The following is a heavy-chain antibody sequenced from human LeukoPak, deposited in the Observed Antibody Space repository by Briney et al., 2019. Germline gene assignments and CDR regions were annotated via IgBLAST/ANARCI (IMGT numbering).Heavy chain of an antibody. CDR3: AKDQRFLEWLLYGGFDY. CDR2: IYSGGST. D-gene: IGHD3-3*01. CDR1: GFTLSSNY. V-gene: IGHV3-66*01. J-gene: IGHJ4*02. Sequence: GGSLRLSCAASGFTLSSNYMRWVRPAPGKGLDWVAVIYSGGSTYYADSVKGRFTISRDNSKNTLYLQMNSLRAEDTAVYYCAKDQRFLEWLLYGGFDYWGQGTLVTVSS.